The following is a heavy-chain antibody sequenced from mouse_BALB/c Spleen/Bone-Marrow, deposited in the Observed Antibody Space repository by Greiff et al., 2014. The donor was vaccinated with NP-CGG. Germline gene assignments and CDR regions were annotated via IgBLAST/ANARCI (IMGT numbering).Heavy chain of an antibody. Sequence: QVQLKESGPGLVAPSQSLSITCTVPGFSLTSYGVHWVRQPPGKGLEWLGIIWAGGSTNYNSALMSRLSISKDNSKSQVFLKMNSLQTDDTAMYYCAREDGYFHYYAVDYWGQGTSVTVSS. D-gene: IGHD2-3*01. CDR1: GFSLTSYG. J-gene: IGHJ4*01. V-gene: IGHV2-9*02. CDR2: IWAGGST. CDR3: AREDGYFHYYAVDY.